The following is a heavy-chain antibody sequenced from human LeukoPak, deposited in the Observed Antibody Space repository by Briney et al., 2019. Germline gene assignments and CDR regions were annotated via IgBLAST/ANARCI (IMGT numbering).Heavy chain of an antibody. CDR3: ARPARIVVVPAALEPWFDP. CDR1: GLTFSSYW. Sequence: GGSLRLSCAASGLTFSSYWMHWVRHVPGKGLMWVAHVEPGGTGTTYADSVKGRFTISRDNSKNTLYLQMNSLRAEDTAVYYCARPARIVVVPAALEPWFDPWGQGTLVTVSS. J-gene: IGHJ5*02. V-gene: IGHV3-74*01. D-gene: IGHD2-2*01. CDR2: VEPGGTGT.